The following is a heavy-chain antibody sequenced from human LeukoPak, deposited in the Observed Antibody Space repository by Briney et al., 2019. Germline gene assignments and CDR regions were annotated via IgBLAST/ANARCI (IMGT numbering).Heavy chain of an antibody. D-gene: IGHD6-19*01. CDR1: GGSISSYY. CDR2: IYTSGST. J-gene: IGHJ4*02. V-gene: IGHV4-4*07. Sequence: SETLSLTCTVSGGSISSYYWSWIRQPAGKGLEWIGRIYTSGSTNYNPSLKSRVAISADMSKNQISLQLTSVTGADTAVYYCAGERGEEYSSGWYKTNFFYNWGQGIRVTVSS. CDR3: AGERGEEYSSGWYKTNFFYN.